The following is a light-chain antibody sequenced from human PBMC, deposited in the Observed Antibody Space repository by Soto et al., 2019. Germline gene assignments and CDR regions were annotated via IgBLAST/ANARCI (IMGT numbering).Light chain of an antibody. CDR1: QSVSSSY. Sequence: ESLLTQSPGTLSLSPGERATLSCRASQSVSSSYLAWYQQKPGQAPRLLIYGTSSRATGIPDRFSGSGSGTDFTLTISRLEPEDFAVYYCQQYGSSITFGQGTRLEI. J-gene: IGKJ5*01. CDR2: GTS. V-gene: IGKV3-20*01. CDR3: QQYGSSIT.